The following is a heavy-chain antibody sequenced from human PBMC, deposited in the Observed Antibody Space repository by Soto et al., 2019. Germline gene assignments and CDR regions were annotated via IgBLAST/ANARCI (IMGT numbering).Heavy chain of an antibody. CDR3: ARDRLGELRYLAFDI. CDR2: IYHSGST. D-gene: IGHD1-26*01. CDR1: GGSISSSNW. Sequence: SETLSLTCAVSGGSISSSNWWSWVRQPPGKGLEWIGEIYHSGSTNYNPSLKSRVTISVDKSKNQFSLKLSSVTAADTAVYYCARDRLGELRYLAFDIWGQGTMVTVSS. V-gene: IGHV4-4*02. J-gene: IGHJ3*02.